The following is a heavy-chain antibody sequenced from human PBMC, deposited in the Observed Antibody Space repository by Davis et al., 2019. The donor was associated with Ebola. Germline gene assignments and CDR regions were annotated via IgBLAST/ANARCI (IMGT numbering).Heavy chain of an antibody. CDR2: INLDESST. V-gene: IGHV3-74*01. D-gene: IGHD7-27*01. CDR1: GFIFTNYA. J-gene: IGHJ6*03. CDR3: SREWNTPLGIYYYFYMDV. Sequence: GESLKISCAASGFIFTNYAMTWVRQAPGKGLVWVSRINLDESSTTYADSVNGRFIISRDNAKNTAFLQMNSLKAEDTAVYYCSREWNTPLGIYYYFYMDVWGKGTAVTVSS.